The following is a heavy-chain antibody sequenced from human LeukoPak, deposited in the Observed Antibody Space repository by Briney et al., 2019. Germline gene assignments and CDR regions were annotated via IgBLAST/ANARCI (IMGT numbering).Heavy chain of an antibody. CDR2: IYYGGST. J-gene: IGHJ6*03. Sequence: SETLSLTCTVSGGSISSSSYYWGWIRQPPGKGLEWIGSIYYGGSTYYNPSLKSRVTISVDTSKNQFSLKLSSVTAADTAVYYCARQNSIGYYYYYMDVWGKGTTVTVSS. CDR3: ARQNSIGYYYYYMDV. V-gene: IGHV4-39*01. D-gene: IGHD4-11*01. CDR1: GGSISSSSYY.